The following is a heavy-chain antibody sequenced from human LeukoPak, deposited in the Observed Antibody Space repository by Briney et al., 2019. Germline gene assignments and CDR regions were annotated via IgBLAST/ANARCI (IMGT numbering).Heavy chain of an antibody. CDR2: ITGSGGST. CDR3: ATQAPMSAYDYYGMDV. V-gene: IGHV3-23*01. CDR1: GFTFSSYA. Sequence: PGGSLRLSCAASGFTFSSYAMSWVRQAPGKGLEWVSAITGSGGSTYYADSVKGRFTISRDNSKNTLYLQVNSLRAEDTAVYYCATQAPMSAYDYYGMDVWGQGALVTVSS. J-gene: IGHJ6*02. D-gene: IGHD3-3*01.